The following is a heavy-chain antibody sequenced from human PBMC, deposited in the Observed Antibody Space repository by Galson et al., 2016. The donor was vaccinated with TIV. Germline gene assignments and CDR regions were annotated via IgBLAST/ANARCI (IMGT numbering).Heavy chain of an antibody. CDR2: INAGNGNT. V-gene: IGHV1-3*01. Sequence: SVKVSCKASGYTFTNYIMRWVRQAPGQRLEWMGWINAGNGNTKYSQKFQGRVTITRDTSASTAYMELSSLRSEDAAVYYCARDPGYFVYWGQGTLVTVSS. D-gene: IGHD1-1*01. CDR1: GYTFTNYI. J-gene: IGHJ4*02. CDR3: ARDPGYFVY.